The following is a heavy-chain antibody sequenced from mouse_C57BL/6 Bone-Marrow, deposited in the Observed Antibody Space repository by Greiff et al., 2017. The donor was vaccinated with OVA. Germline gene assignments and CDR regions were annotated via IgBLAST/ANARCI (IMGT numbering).Heavy chain of an antibody. D-gene: IGHD1-1*01. V-gene: IGHV1-82*01. CDR3: ARSLNYCGSSYDFDY. CDR2: IYPGDGDT. J-gene: IGHJ2*01. CDR1: GYAFSSSW. Sequence: VKLVESGPELVKPGASVKISCKASGYAFSSSWMNWVKQRPGQGLEWIGRIYPGDGDTNYNGKFKGKATLTADKSSSTAYMQLSSLTSEDSAVYFCARSLNYCGSSYDFDYWGKGTTLTVSS.